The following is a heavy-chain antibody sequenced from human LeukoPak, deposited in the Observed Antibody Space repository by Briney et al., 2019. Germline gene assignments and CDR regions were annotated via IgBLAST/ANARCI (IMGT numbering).Heavy chain of an antibody. CDR1: GGSISSGSYY. V-gene: IGHV4-61*02. CDR3: ARGGPAIVGATNNWFDP. J-gene: IGHJ5*02. CDR2: IDTSGST. D-gene: IGHD1-26*01. Sequence: PSETLSLTCTVSGGSISSGSYYWSWIRQPAGKGLEWIGRIDTSGSTNYNPSLKSRVTISVDTSKNQFSLKLSSVTAADTAVYYCARGGPAIVGATNNWFDPWGQGTLVTVSS.